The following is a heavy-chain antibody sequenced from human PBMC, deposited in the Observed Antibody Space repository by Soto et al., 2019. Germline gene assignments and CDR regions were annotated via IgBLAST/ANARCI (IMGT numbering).Heavy chain of an antibody. CDR2: IIPIFGTA. Sequence: QVQLVQSGAEVKKPGSSVKVSCKASGGTFSSYAISWVRQAPGQGLEWMGGIIPIFGTANYAQKFQGRVTITADESTSTAYMELSSLRSEDTAVYYCARDSLLGNTVVTPPLHWYFDLWGRGTLVTVSS. CDR1: GGTFSSYA. J-gene: IGHJ2*01. CDR3: ARDSLLGNTVVTPPLHWYFDL. D-gene: IGHD2-21*02. V-gene: IGHV1-69*01.